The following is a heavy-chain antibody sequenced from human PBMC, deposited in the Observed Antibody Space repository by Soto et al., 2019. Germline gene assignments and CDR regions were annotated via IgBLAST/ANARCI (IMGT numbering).Heavy chain of an antibody. Sequence: QVQLVESGGGVVQAGRSLRLSCADSGFTFTNYGIHWGRQAPGKGLEWVALMSYDGSNRYYADSVKGRYTTSRDNSKSTLYLQMNSLRLEDTAMYYCAKSVSLWYSHTWYKSGFDYWGQGTLVTVSS. D-gene: IGHD6-13*01. J-gene: IGHJ4*02. CDR1: GFTFTNYG. V-gene: IGHV3-30*18. CDR3: AKSVSLWYSHTWYKSGFDY. CDR2: MSYDGSNR.